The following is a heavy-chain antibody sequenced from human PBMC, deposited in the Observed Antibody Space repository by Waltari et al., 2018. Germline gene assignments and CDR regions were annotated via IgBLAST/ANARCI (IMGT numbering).Heavy chain of an antibody. CDR1: GFRTDW. J-gene: IGHJ3*02. Sequence: DVQPVESGGGLVEPGESPRLSSAVSGFRTDWMDWVRQAPGKGLEWVANINEDGREKYYLDSVKGRFTISRDNTKKLVYLQMNTLRAEDTATYYCSKRLEIWGRGTMVVVS. V-gene: IGHV3-7*01. CDR2: INEDGREK. CDR3: SKRLEI.